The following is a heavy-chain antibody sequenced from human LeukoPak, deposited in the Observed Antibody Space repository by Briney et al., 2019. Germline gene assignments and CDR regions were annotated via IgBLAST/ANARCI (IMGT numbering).Heavy chain of an antibody. Sequence: PGGSLRLSCAASGFTFNNYVMSWVRQAPGKGLEWDSGISGSGGTTYYGHSVKGRFTISRDNSKDTLYLQMNSLRAEDTAVYYCAKDQLYYYDRSGYSRLDYWGQGALVTVSS. V-gene: IGHV3-23*01. J-gene: IGHJ4*02. CDR3: AKDQLYYYDRSGYSRLDY. CDR1: GFTFNNYV. D-gene: IGHD3-22*01. CDR2: ISGSGGTT.